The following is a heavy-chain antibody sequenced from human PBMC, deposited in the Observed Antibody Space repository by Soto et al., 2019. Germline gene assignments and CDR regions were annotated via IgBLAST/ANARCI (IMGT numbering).Heavy chain of an antibody. J-gene: IGHJ4*02. V-gene: IGHV4-39*01. CDR2: IYYSGST. Sequence: SETLSLTCTVSGGSISSSSYYWGWIRQPPGKGLEWIGSIYYSGSTYYNPSLKSRVTISVDTSKNQFSLKLSSVTAADTAVYYCARLRISSSSETDYWGQGTLVTVSS. CDR3: ARLRISSSSETDY. CDR1: GGSISSSSYY. D-gene: IGHD6-6*01.